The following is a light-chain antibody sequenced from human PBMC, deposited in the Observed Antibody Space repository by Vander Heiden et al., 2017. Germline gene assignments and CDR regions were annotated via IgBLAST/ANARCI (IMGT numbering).Light chain of an antibody. CDR2: KAS. V-gene: IGKV1-5*03. Sequence: DIQMTQSPSTLSASVGDRVTVTCRASQSINNWLAWYQQRPGKAPKLLIYKASRLESGVKSRFSGSRSGTEFSLTISSRQPEDFATYYCQHYHADPPTWTFGQGTKVEI. CDR3: QHYHADPPTWT. J-gene: IGKJ1*01. CDR1: QSINNW.